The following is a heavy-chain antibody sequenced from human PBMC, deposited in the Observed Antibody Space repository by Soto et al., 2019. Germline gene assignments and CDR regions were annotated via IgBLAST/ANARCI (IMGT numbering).Heavy chain of an antibody. CDR1: GFTFSLYA. J-gene: IGHJ4*02. D-gene: IGHD3-3*01. V-gene: IGHV1-18*01. CDR3: ARDRGYYDFWSGYSAFDS. Sequence: QVQLVQSGSEVKRPGATVKVSCEASGFTFSLYAISWVRQAPGHGLEWMGWISTYNGNTNYAQKFQGRVTMTPDTSTSTAYWELRSLRADDTAVYYCARDRGYYDFWSGYSAFDSCGQGTLVTVSS. CDR2: ISTYNGNT.